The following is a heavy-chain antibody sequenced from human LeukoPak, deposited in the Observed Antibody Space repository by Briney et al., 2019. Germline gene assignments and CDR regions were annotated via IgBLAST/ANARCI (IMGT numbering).Heavy chain of an antibody. J-gene: IGHJ4*02. CDR3: ASAIVVVPAALGY. CDR2: INHSGST. V-gene: IGHV4-39*07. D-gene: IGHD2-2*01. CDR1: GGSISSGDYY. Sequence: SETLSLTCTVSGGSISSGDYYWSWIRQPPGKGLEWIGEINHSGSTNYNPSLKSRVTISVDTSKNQFSLKLRSVTAADTAAYYCASAIVVVPAALGYWGQGTLVTVSS.